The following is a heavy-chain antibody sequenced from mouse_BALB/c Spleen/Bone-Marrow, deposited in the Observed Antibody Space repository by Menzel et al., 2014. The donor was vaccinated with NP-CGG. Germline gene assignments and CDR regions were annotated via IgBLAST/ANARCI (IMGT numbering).Heavy chain of an antibody. J-gene: IGHJ4*01. CDR1: GYTFANYY. Sequence: LEESGPELVKPGASVRISCKASGYTFANYYIHWVKQGPGQGLEWIGWIYPVNVHANFNEKFRGKATLTADKSSSTAYMQLSSLTSEDSAVYFCARWLLPYYAMDYWGQGTSVTVSS. D-gene: IGHD2-3*01. CDR3: ARWLLPYYAMDY. V-gene: IGHV1S56*01. CDR2: IYPVNVHA.